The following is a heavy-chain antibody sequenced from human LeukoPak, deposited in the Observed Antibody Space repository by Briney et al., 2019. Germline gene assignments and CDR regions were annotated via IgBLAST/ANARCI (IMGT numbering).Heavy chain of an antibody. Sequence: ASVKVSCKASGGTFSSYAISWVRQAPGQGLEWMGRIIPILGIATYEQKFQGRVTITADKSTSTASMELSSLRSEDTAVYYCARDVWGDDYGDSFDYWGQGTLVTVSS. J-gene: IGHJ4*02. CDR2: IIPILGIA. CDR1: GGTFSSYA. D-gene: IGHD4-17*01. CDR3: ARDVWGDDYGDSFDY. V-gene: IGHV1-69*04.